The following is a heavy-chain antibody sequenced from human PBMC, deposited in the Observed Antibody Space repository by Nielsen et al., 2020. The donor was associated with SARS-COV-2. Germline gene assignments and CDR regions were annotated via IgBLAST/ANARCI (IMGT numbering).Heavy chain of an antibody. CDR2: IDWDDDK. Sequence: SGPTLVKPTQTLTLTFPFSFFSPLPLLMRVCFFRQPPGKALEWLARIDWDDDKFYSTSLKTRLTISKDTSKNQVVLTMTNMDPVDTATYYCARDKQWLGTFDYWGQGTLVTVSS. CDR1: FFSPLPLLMR. D-gene: IGHD6-19*01. CDR3: ARDKQWLGTFDY. J-gene: IGHJ4*02. V-gene: IGHV2-70*04.